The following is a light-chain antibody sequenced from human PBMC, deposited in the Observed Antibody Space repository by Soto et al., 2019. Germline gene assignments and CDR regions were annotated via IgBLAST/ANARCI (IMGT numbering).Light chain of an antibody. CDR2: AAS. CDR3: QQLFDSPIT. J-gene: IGKJ5*01. CDR1: QVISTA. Sequence: DIQLTQSPSFLSPSIGESVTITCRASQVISTAIACYQVTPGKAPKLLIYAASTLESGVPSSFSATVSVTEFILTITSLQPEDFATYYCQQLFDSPITFGQGTRLEIK. V-gene: IGKV1-9*01.